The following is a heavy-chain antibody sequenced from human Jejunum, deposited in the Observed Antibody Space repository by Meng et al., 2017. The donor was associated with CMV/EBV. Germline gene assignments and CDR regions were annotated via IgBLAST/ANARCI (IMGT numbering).Heavy chain of an antibody. Sequence: TYSNFWMRWVRQSPGMGLEWVANIKQDGSATYYADSVKGRFTISRDNAKNSLYLQMDNLRADDTAVYYCVRGMYYYDSSGYRLFDSWGQGTLVTVSS. CDR3: VRGMYYYDSSGYRLFDS. CDR1: TYSNFW. CDR2: IKQDGSAT. V-gene: IGHV3-7*01. J-gene: IGHJ4*02. D-gene: IGHD3-22*01.